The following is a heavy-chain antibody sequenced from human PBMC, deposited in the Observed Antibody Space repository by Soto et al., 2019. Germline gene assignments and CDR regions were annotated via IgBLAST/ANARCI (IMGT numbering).Heavy chain of an antibody. CDR1: GYTFTDYF. CDR2: INPNSGGT. J-gene: IGHJ4*02. Sequence: VEMVQSGAEVKKPGASVKVSCKASGYTFTDYFIHWVRQAPGQGLEWMGWINPNSGGTNYAQKFQGRGNMTRDTSITTVYMDLSRLRSDDTATYYCSRDTKIPANAIHDGRWGQGTLVTVSS. CDR3: SRDTKIPANAIHDGR. D-gene: IGHD2-2*01. V-gene: IGHV1-2*02.